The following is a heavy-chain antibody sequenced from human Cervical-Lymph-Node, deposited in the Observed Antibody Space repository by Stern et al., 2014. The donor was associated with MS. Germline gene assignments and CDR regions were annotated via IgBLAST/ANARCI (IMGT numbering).Heavy chain of an antibody. CDR1: GFTFSRYA. D-gene: IGHD3-10*01. CDR2: ISYDEKNE. J-gene: IGHJ4*02. Sequence: VQLVESGGGVVQPGTSLRLSCATSGFTFSRYAMHWVRQAPGKGLQWLAVISYDEKNENYADSVRGQFTISRDSSKKMLYLQMDSLTIDDTAVYYCVPGSGAFDYWGQGTLVIVSS. V-gene: IGHV3-30*03. CDR3: VPGSGAFDY.